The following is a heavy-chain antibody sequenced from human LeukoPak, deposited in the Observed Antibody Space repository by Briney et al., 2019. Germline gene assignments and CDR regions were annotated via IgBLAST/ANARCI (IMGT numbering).Heavy chain of an antibody. J-gene: IGHJ6*03. CDR3: ARVVKSSCGDYYYYYMDV. CDR1: GGSISSGGYY. Sequence: EASQTLSLTCTVSGGSISSGGYYWSWIRQHPGKGLEWIGYIYYSGSTYYKPSLKSRVTISVDTSKNQFSLKLSSVTAADTAVYYCARVVKSSCGDYYYYYMDVWGKGTTVTVSS. CDR2: IYYSGST. V-gene: IGHV4-31*03. D-gene: IGHD2-21*01.